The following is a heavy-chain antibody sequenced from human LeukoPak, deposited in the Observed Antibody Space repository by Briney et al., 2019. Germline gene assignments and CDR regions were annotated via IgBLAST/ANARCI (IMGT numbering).Heavy chain of an antibody. CDR2: INPNSGGT. Sequence: ASVKVSCKASGYTFTGYYMHWVRQAPGQGLEWTGWINPNSGGTNYAQKFQGWVTMTRDTSISTAYMELSRLRSDDTAVYYCARSGGRVVANAFDIWGQGTMVTVSS. CDR3: ARSGGRVVANAFDI. J-gene: IGHJ3*02. V-gene: IGHV1-2*04. CDR1: GYTFTGYY. D-gene: IGHD2-8*02.